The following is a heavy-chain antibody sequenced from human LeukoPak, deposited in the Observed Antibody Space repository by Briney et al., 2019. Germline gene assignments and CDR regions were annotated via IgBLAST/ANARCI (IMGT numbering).Heavy chain of an antibody. J-gene: IGHJ6*02. Sequence: GGSLRLSCAASGFTFSSYEMNWVRQAPGKGLEWISYISSSGGTIYYADSVKGRFTISRDNAKNSLYLQMNSLRAEDTAVYYCARAVLYYYYGMDVWGQGTTVTVSS. CDR3: ARAVLYYYYGMDV. V-gene: IGHV3-48*03. CDR1: GFTFSSYE. CDR2: ISSSGGTI.